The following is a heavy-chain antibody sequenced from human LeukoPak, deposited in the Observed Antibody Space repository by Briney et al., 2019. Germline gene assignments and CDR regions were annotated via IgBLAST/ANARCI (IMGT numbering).Heavy chain of an antibody. CDR3: ARGGTISSRWFDP. D-gene: IGHD1-7*01. J-gene: IGHJ5*02. Sequence: GASVKVSCKVSGYTLTELSMHWVRQAPGKGLEWMGGFDPEDGETIYAQKFQGRVTMTEDTSTDTAYMELRSLRSDDTAVYYCARGGTISSRWFDPWGQGTLVTVSS. CDR2: FDPEDGET. CDR1: GYTLTELS. V-gene: IGHV1-24*01.